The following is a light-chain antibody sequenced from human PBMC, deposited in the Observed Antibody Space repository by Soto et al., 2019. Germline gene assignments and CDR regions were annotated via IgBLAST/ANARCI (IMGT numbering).Light chain of an antibody. CDR1: SSDVGSYNL. CDR2: EGN. CDR3: SSSATSSTFVV. J-gene: IGLJ2*01. V-gene: IGLV2-23*03. Sequence: ALTQPASVSGSPGQSITISCTGTSSDVGSYNLVSWYQHHPGKAPKLMIFEGNKRPLGVSNRFSGSKSGNTASLTISGLQAEDEADYYCSSSATSSTFVVFGGGTQLTVL.